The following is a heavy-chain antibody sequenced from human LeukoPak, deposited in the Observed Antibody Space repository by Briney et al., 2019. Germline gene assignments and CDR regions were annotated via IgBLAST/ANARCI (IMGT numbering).Heavy chain of an antibody. V-gene: IGHV3-23*01. D-gene: IGHD2-15*01. J-gene: IGHJ4*02. Sequence: GGSLRLSCAASGFTFSSYAMSWVRQAPGKGLEWVSAISGSGGSTYYADSVKGRFTISRDNTKNTLYLQMNSLRAEDTAVYYCAKGDCSGGSCYPNFDYWGQGTLVTVSS. CDR1: GFTFSSYA. CDR2: ISGSGGST. CDR3: AKGDCSGGSCYPNFDY.